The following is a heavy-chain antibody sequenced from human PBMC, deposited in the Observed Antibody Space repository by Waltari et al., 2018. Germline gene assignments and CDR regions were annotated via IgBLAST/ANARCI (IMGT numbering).Heavy chain of an antibody. Sequence: EVQLVESGGGLVKPGGSLRLSCAASGFTFSSYSMNWVRQAPGKGREWVPVISSSSSYIYYADSVKGRFNISRDNAKNSLYLQRNSLRAEDTAVYYCARAGTGPPDLPWGQGTLVTVSS. CDR1: GFTFSSYS. V-gene: IGHV3-21*01. CDR2: ISSSSSYI. CDR3: ARAGTGPPDLP. D-gene: IGHD3-9*01. J-gene: IGHJ5*02.